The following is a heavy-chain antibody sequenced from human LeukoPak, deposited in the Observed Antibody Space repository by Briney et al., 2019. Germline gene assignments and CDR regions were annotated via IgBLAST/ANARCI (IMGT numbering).Heavy chain of an antibody. V-gene: IGHV4-59*08. CDR2: IYYSGST. D-gene: IGHD3-9*01. J-gene: IGHJ4*02. CDR3: ARHVWLQPFDY. Sequence: SETLSLTCTVSGGSISSNYWSWIRQPPGKGLEWIGYIYYSGSTNYNPSLKSRVTISVDTSKNQFSLKLSSVTAADTAVYYCARHVWLQPFDYWGQGTLVTVSS. CDR1: GGSISSNY.